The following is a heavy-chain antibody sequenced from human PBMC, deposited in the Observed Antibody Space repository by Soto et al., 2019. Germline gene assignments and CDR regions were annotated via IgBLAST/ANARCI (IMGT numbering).Heavy chain of an antibody. V-gene: IGHV1-8*01. CDR3: ARGRRTVTTSYYYYYMDV. Sequence: ASVKVSCKASGYTFTSYDINSVRQATGQGLEWMGWMNPNSGNTGYAQKFQGRVTMTRNTSISTAYMELSSLRSEDTAVYYCARGRRTVTTSYYYYYMDVWGKGTTVTVSS. J-gene: IGHJ6*03. CDR2: MNPNSGNT. D-gene: IGHD4-4*01. CDR1: GYTFTSYD.